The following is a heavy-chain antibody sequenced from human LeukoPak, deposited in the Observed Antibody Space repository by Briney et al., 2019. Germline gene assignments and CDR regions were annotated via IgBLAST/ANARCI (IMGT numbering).Heavy chain of an antibody. D-gene: IGHD1-1*01. CDR3: ARGNGHDYYYYYYMDV. J-gene: IGHJ6*03. CDR1: GYTFTGYY. CDR2: INPNSGGT. V-gene: IGHV1-2*02. Sequence: ASVKVSRKASGYTFTGYYMHWVRQAPGQGLEWMGWINPNSGGTNYAQKFQGRVTMTRDTSISTAYMELSRLRSDDTAVYYCARGNGHDYYYYYYMDVWGKGTTVTVSS.